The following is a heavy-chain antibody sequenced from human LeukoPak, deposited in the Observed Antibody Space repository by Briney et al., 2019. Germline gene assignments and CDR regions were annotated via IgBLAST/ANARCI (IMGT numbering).Heavy chain of an antibody. CDR1: GFTFSNYA. CDR2: IWYDGSNK. Sequence: GRSLRLSCAASGFTFSNYAMHWVRQAPGKGLEWVAVIWYDGSNKYYADSVKGRFTISRDNSKNTLYLQMNALRAEDTAVYYCARVANITTFGMDVWGQGTTVTVSS. D-gene: IGHD3-9*01. J-gene: IGHJ6*02. CDR3: ARVANITTFGMDV. V-gene: IGHV3-33*01.